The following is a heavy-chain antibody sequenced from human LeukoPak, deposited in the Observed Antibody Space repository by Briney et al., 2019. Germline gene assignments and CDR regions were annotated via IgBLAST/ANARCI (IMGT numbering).Heavy chain of an antibody. CDR2: IKSAIDGGAT. CDR3: TTGGDVIVAGTRAFDI. Sequence: GGSLRLSCAASGFSFSTYGMNWVRQAPGKGLEWVGRIKSAIDGGATDYAAPVQGRFTISRDDSQATLYLQMNGLRTEDTAVYYCTTGGDVIVAGTRAFDIWGQGTMVTVSS. CDR1: GFSFSTYG. J-gene: IGHJ3*02. D-gene: IGHD5-12*01. V-gene: IGHV3-15*07.